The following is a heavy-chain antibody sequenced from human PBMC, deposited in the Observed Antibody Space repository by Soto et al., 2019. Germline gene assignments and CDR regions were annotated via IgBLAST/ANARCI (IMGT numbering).Heavy chain of an antibody. V-gene: IGHV4-61*01. Sequence: QVQLQESGPGLVKPSETLSLTCTVSGGSVSSGSYYWSWIRQPPGKGLEWIGYIYYSGSTHYNPSLKSRVTISVDTSKHQFSLKLSSVTAADTAVYYCARGIEGWYQGRYYYGMDVWGQGTTVTVSS. CDR1: GGSVSSGSYY. CDR2: IYYSGST. CDR3: ARGIEGWYQGRYYYGMDV. J-gene: IGHJ6*02. D-gene: IGHD6-19*01.